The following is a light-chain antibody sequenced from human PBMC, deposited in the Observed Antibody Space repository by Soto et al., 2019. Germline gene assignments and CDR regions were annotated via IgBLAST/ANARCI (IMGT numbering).Light chain of an antibody. CDR2: YES. J-gene: IGLJ2*01. V-gene: IGLV3-21*04. Sequence: SYELTQPPSVSVAPGKTASITCGGNNIGSKFVHWYQQKPGQAPVMVIYYESDRPSGIPERFSGSNSGNTATLTISRVEAGDEADYYCQVWDSSGDHVVFGGGTKLTVL. CDR1: NIGSKF. CDR3: QVWDSSGDHVV.